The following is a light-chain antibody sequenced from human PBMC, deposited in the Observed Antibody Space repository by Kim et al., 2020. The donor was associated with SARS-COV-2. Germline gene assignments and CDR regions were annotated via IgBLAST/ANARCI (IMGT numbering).Light chain of an antibody. CDR2: SAF. Sequence: IHLTQSPSSLSASVGDTVTITCRASQGINSYLAWYQQRPGKAPNLLIYSAFTLHSGVPSRFSGSGSGTDFTLTITSLQPEDFATYHCQQHHSFPLTFGGGTKVDIK. J-gene: IGKJ4*01. CDR3: QQHHSFPLT. CDR1: QGINSY. V-gene: IGKV1-9*01.